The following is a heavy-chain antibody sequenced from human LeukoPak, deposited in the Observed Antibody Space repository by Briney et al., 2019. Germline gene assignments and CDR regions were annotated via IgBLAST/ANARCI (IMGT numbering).Heavy chain of an antibody. CDR3: ARGGVYYDSSGYY. D-gene: IGHD3-22*01. V-gene: IGHV4-34*01. CDR1: GGSFSGYY. J-gene: IGHJ4*02. Sequence: PSETLSLTCAVHGGSFSGYYWSWIRQPPGKGLEWIGEINHSGSTNYNPSLKSRVTISVDTSKNQFSLKLSSVTAADTAVYYCARGGVYYDSSGYYWGQGTLVTVSS. CDR2: INHSGST.